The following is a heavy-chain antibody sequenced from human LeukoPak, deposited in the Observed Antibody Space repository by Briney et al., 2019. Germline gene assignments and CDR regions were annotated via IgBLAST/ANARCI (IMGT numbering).Heavy chain of an antibody. Sequence: PGGSLRLSCAASGFTFSDYYMSWIRQAPGKGLEWVSYISSSGSTIYYADSVKGRFTISRDNAKNSLYLQMNSLRAEDTAVYYCARFGVVIRYYYYGMDVWGQGTTVTVSS. CDR2: ISSSGSTI. V-gene: IGHV3-11*01. CDR1: GFTFSDYY. J-gene: IGHJ6*02. CDR3: ARFGVVIRYYYYGMDV. D-gene: IGHD3-3*01.